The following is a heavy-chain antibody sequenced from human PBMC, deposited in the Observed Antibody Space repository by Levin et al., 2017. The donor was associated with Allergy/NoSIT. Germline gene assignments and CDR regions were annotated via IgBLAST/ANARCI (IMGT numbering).Heavy chain of an antibody. CDR1: GFTFDDYA. Sequence: QPGGSLRLSCAASGFTFDDYAMHWVRQAPGKGLEWVSGISWNSGSIGYADSVKGRFTISRDNAKNSLYLQMNSLRAEDTALYYCAKEGDAFDIWGQGTMVTVSS. J-gene: IGHJ3*02. CDR2: ISWNSGSI. CDR3: AKEGDAFDI. V-gene: IGHV3-9*01.